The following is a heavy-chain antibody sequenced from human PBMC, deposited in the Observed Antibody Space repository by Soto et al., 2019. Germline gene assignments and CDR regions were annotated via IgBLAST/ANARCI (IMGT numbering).Heavy chain of an antibody. CDR1: GFSLSGDGVG. V-gene: IGHV2-5*02. D-gene: IGHD2-21*01. CDR3: AHAYGGTSWPNDAFDI. J-gene: IGHJ3*02. Sequence: QITLKESGPTLVKPTQTLTLTCTVSGFSLSGDGVGVGWIRQPPGKALEWLALIYWDDDQRYSPSLKTRLTITKDTSKNQVGLTMTNMDPVDTATYYCAHAYGGTSWPNDAFDIWGQGTVVTVSS. CDR2: IYWDDDQ.